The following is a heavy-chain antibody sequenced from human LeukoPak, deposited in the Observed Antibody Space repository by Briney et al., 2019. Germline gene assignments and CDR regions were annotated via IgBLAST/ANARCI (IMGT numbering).Heavy chain of an antibody. V-gene: IGHV3-21*01. Sequence: PGGSLRLSCAASGFTFSSYSMNWVRQAPGKGLEWVSSISSSSSYIYYADSVKGRFTISRDNAKNSLYLQMNSLRAEDTAVYYCARVHPGSTVTTGVDYWGQGTLVTVSS. CDR2: ISSSSSYI. CDR1: GFTFSSYS. J-gene: IGHJ4*02. CDR3: ARVHPGSTVTTGVDY. D-gene: IGHD4-17*01.